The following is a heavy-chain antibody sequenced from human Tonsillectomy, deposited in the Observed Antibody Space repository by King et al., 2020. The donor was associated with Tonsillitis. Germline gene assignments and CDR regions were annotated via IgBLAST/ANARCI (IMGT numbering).Heavy chain of an antibody. CDR3: ARGLPLWFGVEPYGMDV. CDR1: GYTFSSYD. CDR2: MNPNSGNT. D-gene: IGHD3-10*01. J-gene: IGHJ6*02. Sequence: VQLVESGAEVKKPGASVKVSCKASGYTFSSYDINWVRQATGQGLEWMGWMNPNSGNTDYAQKFQGRFTMTTNTSISTAYMERSSLRSEATAVYYCARGLPLWFGVEPYGMDVWGQGTTVTVSS. V-gene: IGHV1-8*02.